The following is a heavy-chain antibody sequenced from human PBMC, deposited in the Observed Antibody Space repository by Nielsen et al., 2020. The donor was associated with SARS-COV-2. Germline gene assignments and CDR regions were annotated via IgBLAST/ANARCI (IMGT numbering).Heavy chain of an antibody. V-gene: IGHV1-46*01. D-gene: IGHD4-17*01. J-gene: IGHJ6*03. Sequence: ASVKVSCKASGYTFTSYYMHWVRQAPGQGLGWMGIINPSGGSTSYAQKFQGRVTMTRDTSTSTAYMELRSLRSDDTAVYYCARELDYGDYSTSPSTYYYYYMDVWGKGTTVTVSS. CDR2: INPSGGST. CDR1: GYTFTSYY. CDR3: ARELDYGDYSTSPSTYYYYYMDV.